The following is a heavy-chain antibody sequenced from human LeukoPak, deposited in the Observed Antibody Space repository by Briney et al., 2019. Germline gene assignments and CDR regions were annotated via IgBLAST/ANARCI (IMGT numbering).Heavy chain of an antibody. CDR1: GFTFDDYG. V-gene: IGHV3-20*04. D-gene: IGHD2-2*01. Sequence: PGGSLRLSCAASGFTFDDYGMSWVRQAPGKGLEWVSGINWNGGSTGYADSVKGRFTISRDNAKNSLYLQMNSLRAEDTAVYYCARSPRMPGLVPRYYYYMDVWGKGTTVTVS. CDR3: ARSPRMPGLVPRYYYYMDV. CDR2: INWNGGST. J-gene: IGHJ6*03.